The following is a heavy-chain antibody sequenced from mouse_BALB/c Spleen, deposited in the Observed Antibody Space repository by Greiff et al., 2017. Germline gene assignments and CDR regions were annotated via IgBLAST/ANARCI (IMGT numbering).Heavy chain of an antibody. CDR1: GYSITSGYY. CDR2: ISYDGSN. J-gene: IGHJ4*01. D-gene: IGHD2-1*01. V-gene: IGHV3-6*02. Sequence: EVQLQESGPGLVKPSQSLSLTCSVTGYSITSGYYWNWIRQFPGNKLEWMGYISYDGSNNYNPSLKNRISITRDTSKNQFFLKLNSVTTEDTATYYCARSYGNHAMDYWGQGTSVTVSS. CDR3: ARSYGNHAMDY.